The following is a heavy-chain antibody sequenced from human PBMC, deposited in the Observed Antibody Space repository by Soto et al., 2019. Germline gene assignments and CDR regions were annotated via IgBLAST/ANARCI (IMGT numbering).Heavy chain of an antibody. J-gene: IGHJ5*02. D-gene: IGHD4-17*01. CDR1: GGSISSSNG. CDR3: ARSPAYGDYANLDT. CDR2: IYYSVST. V-gene: IGHV4-4*02. Sequence: SETLSLTCAVSGGSISSSNGWSWVRQPPGKGLEWIGYIYYSVSTNYNPSLKTRVIISLDTSKNHFSLKLTSVTAADTAVYYCARSPAYGDYANLDTWGQGTLVTVSS.